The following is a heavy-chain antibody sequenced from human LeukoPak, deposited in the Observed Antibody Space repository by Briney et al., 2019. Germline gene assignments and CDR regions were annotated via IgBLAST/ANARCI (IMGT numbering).Heavy chain of an antibody. D-gene: IGHD5-18*01. CDR2: IYYSGST. CDR3: ARTPYSYGSSGYYYCGMDV. Sequence: PSQTLSLTCTVSGGSISSGGYYWSWIRQHPGKGLEWIGYIYYSGSTYYNPSLKSRVTISVDTSKNQFSLKLSSVTAADTAVYYCARTPYSYGSSGYYYCGMDVWGQGTTVTVSS. V-gene: IGHV4-31*03. J-gene: IGHJ6*02. CDR1: GGSISSGGYY.